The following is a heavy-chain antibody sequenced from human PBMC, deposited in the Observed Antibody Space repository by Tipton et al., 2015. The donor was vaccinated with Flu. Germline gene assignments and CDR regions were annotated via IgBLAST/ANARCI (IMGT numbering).Heavy chain of an antibody. V-gene: IGHV4-4*09. J-gene: IGHJ6*02. CDR1: GGYISSYY. CDR3: ARVDGDYGSESYHYYYGMDV. CDR2: FHFSGIT. D-gene: IGHD3-10*01. Sequence: GLVKPSETLTLTCSVSGGYISSYYYSWIRQSPGKGLEWVGYFHFSGITDYNPSLKSRVTISVDTSKNQFSLRLSSVTAADTAVYYCARVDGDYGSESYHYYYGMDVWGRGTTVTVSS.